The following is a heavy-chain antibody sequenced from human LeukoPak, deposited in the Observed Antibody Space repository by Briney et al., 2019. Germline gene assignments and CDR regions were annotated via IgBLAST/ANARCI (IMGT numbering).Heavy chain of an antibody. CDR1: GFIFSNYW. CDR2: IVSGGSST. CDR3: ARGIGLIYY. V-gene: IGHV3-74*01. D-gene: IGHD6-13*01. J-gene: IGHJ4*02. Sequence: GGSLRLSCAASGFIFSNYWMHWVRQAPGKGLVWVSRIVSGGSSTNNADSVKGRFTISRDNAKNTLYLQMNSLRAEDTAVYYCARGIGLIYYWGQGTLVTVSS.